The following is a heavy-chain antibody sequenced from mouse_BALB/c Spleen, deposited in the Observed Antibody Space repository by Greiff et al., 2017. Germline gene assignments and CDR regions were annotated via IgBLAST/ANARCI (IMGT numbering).Heavy chain of an antibody. J-gene: IGHJ3*01. D-gene: IGHD1-1*01. CDR1: GYTFTSYS. Sequence: QVQLKQSAAELARPGASVKMSCKASGYTFTSYSMHWVKQRPGQGLEWIGYINPSSGYPEYNQKFKDKTTLTADKSSSTAYMKLSSLTSEDTAVYYCARGVEAKAYWGQGTLVTVSA. V-gene: IGHV1-4*02. CDR2: INPSSGYP. CDR3: ARGVEAKAY.